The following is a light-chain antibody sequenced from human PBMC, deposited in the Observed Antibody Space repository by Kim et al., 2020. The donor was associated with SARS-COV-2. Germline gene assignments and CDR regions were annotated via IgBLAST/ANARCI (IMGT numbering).Light chain of an antibody. Sequence: GQRVTISCSGSTLNIGRNTVNWYQQLPGTAPKLLMYSNNQRPSGVPGRFSGAKSGTSASLAISGLQSEDEAHYYCAAWDDNLSSEVFGTGTKVTVL. CDR3: AAWDDNLSSEV. CDR2: SNN. CDR1: TLNIGRNT. V-gene: IGLV1-44*01. J-gene: IGLJ1*01.